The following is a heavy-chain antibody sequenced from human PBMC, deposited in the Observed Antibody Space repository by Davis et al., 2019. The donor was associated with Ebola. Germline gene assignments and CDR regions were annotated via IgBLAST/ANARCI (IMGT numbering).Heavy chain of an antibody. CDR2: INWNGGSK. J-gene: IGHJ3*02. CDR3: ARERSVAVAGTGYAFDI. Sequence: GGSLRLSCAASGLTFDAYGMSWVRQAPGKGLEWVSGINWNGGSKGYADSVKGRFTISRDNAKNSLYLQMNSLRAEDTALYHCARERSVAVAGTGYAFDIWGQGTMVTVSS. V-gene: IGHV3-20*01. D-gene: IGHD6-19*01. CDR1: GLTFDAYG.